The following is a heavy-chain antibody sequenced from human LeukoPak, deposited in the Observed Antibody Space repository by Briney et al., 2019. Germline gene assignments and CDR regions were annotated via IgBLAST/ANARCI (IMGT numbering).Heavy chain of an antibody. V-gene: IGHV4-34*01. CDR3: ARLVNYYDSSGHFDY. CDR1: GGSFSGYY. J-gene: IGHJ4*02. D-gene: IGHD3-22*01. CDR2: INHSGST. Sequence: SETLSLTCAVYGGSFSGYYWSWIRQPPGKGLEWIGEINHSGSTNYNPSLKSRVTISVDTSKNQFSLKLSSVTAADTAVYYCARLVNYYDSSGHFDYWGQGTLVTVSS.